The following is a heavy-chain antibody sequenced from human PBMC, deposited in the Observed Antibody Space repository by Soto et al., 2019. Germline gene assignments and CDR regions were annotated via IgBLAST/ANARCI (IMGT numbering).Heavy chain of an antibody. CDR2: ISGGGGSTI. CDR1: GFTFSDYY. Sequence: PGGSLRLSCAASGFTFSDYYLNWVRQAPGKGLQWISYISGGGGSTIQYADSVRGRFTISRDDAKNSLYLQMNSLRAEDTAVYYCARVRGYYDSSGMDYWGRGTLVTVSS. V-gene: IGHV3-11*01. CDR3: ARVRGYYDSSGMDY. J-gene: IGHJ4*02. D-gene: IGHD3-22*01.